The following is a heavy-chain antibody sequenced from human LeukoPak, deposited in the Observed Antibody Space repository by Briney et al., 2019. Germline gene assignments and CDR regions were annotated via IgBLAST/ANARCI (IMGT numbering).Heavy chain of an antibody. J-gene: IGHJ4*02. CDR1: GGSISSYY. Sequence: SETLSLTCTVSGGSISSYYWSWIRQPPGKGLEWIGEINHSGSTNYNPSLKSRVTISVDTSKNQFSLKLSSVTAADTAVYYCARGEEYYYGSGSYLYWGQGTLVTVSS. CDR3: ARGEEYYYGSGSYLY. CDR2: INHSGST. D-gene: IGHD3-10*01. V-gene: IGHV4-34*01.